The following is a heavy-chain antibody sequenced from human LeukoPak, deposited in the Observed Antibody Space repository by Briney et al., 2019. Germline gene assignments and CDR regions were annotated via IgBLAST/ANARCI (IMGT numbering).Heavy chain of an antibody. V-gene: IGHV4-34*01. J-gene: IGHJ4*02. CDR3: ARTLLPQTYDYVWGSYRRFDY. D-gene: IGHD3-16*02. Sequence: TASETLSLTCAVYGVSFSGYYWSWIRQPPGKGLEWIGEINHSGSTNYNPSLKSRVTISVDTSKNQFSLKLSSVTAADTAVYYCARTLLPQTYDYVWGSYRRFDYWGQGTLVTVSS. CDR1: GVSFSGYY. CDR2: INHSGST.